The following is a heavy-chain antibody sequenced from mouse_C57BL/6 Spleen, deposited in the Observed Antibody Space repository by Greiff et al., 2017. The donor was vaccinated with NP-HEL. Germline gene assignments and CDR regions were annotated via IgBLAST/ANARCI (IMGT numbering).Heavy chain of an antibody. CDR1: GYTFTSYW. CDR3: ARSHYYGSGWGY. D-gene: IGHD1-1*01. V-gene: IGHV1-53*01. CDR2: INPSNGGT. J-gene: IGHJ2*01. Sequence: QVQLQQPGTEVVKPGASVKLSCKASGYTFTSYWMHWVKQRPGQGLEWIGNINPSNGGTNYNEKFKSKATLTVDKSSSTAYMQFSSLTSEDSAVYYCARSHYYGSGWGYWGQGTTLTVSS.